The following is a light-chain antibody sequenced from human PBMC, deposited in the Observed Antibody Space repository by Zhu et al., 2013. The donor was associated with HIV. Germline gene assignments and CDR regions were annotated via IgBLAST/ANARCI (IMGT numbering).Light chain of an antibody. CDR3: LQRHVYPYT. CDR1: QDIGSD. J-gene: IGKJ2*01. V-gene: IGKV1-17*01. Sequence: DIQMTQSPSSLSASVGDRVTIACRASQDIGSDLGWYQQKPGQAPKRLIYDASSLQTGSHQSSAAVDLGQNSLSPSAACSLKILLTYFCLQRHVYPYTFGQGTRLRSN. CDR2: DAS.